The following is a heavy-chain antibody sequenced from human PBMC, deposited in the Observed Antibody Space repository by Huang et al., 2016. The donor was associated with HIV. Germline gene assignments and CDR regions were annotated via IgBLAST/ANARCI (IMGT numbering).Heavy chain of an antibody. CDR1: GYCFTHRW. V-gene: IGHV5-51*03. Sequence: EVQLVQSGAEMKRPVESLTISCKVSGYCFTHRWIGWVSQMPGEGPEWMGIIYPGDSAVKYRPTFHGHVISSADNSISTVDLQWKSLKVSDTAIYFCARPPTYSDDGGYYIDAFGVWGRGTMVTVS. CDR3: ARPPTYSDDGGYYIDAFGV. J-gene: IGHJ3*01. D-gene: IGHD2-21*02. CDR2: IYPGDSAV.